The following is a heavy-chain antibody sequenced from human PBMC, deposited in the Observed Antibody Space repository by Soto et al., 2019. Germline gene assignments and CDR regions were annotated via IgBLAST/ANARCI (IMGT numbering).Heavy chain of an antibody. Sequence: ASVKVSCKAPADTFTSYYIHWGRQAPGHGLEWMGIINPNGGGTRFAQTFQGRVTMTTDTSISTAYMELSRLRSDDTAVYYCARDLQLELPRDYWGQGTLVTSPQ. D-gene: IGHD1-7*01. V-gene: IGHV1-2*02. CDR3: ARDLQLELPRDY. CDR2: INPNGGGT. J-gene: IGHJ4*02. CDR1: ADTFTSYY.